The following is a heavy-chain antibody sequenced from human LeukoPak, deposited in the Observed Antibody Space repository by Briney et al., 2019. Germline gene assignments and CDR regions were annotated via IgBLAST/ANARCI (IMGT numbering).Heavy chain of an antibody. CDR3: ARARDGYILDY. Sequence: PSDTLSLTCTLSGGSMSNYYWSWIRQPPGKGLEWIGCIYHSGSTSYNPSLKSRVAISVDTSKNQFSLKLTSVTAADTAVYYCARARDGYILDYWGQGTLVSVSS. V-gene: IGHV4-59*01. CDR2: IYHSGST. CDR1: GGSMSNYY. J-gene: IGHJ4*02. D-gene: IGHD5-24*01.